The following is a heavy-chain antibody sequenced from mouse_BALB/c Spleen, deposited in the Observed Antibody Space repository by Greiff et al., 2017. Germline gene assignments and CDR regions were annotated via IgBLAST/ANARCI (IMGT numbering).Heavy chain of an antibody. CDR2: ISSGGST. V-gene: IGHV5-6-5*01. Sequence: EVKVVESGGGLVKPGGSLKLSCAASGFTFSSYAMSWVRQTPEKRLEWVASISSGGSTYYPDSVKGRFTISRDNARNILYLQMSSLRSEDTAMYYCARGSLITTVVATDYAMDYWGQGTSVTVSS. J-gene: IGHJ4*01. CDR1: GFTFSSYA. D-gene: IGHD1-1*01. CDR3: ARGSLITTVVATDYAMDY.